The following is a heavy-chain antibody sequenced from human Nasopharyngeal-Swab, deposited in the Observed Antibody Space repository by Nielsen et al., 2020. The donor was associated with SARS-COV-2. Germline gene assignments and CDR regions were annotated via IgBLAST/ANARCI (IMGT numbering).Heavy chain of an antibody. CDR3: ARQGAVAGYYYYYMDV. D-gene: IGHD6-19*01. J-gene: IGHJ6*03. Sequence: GEALQISCKGSGYSFNSYWIGWVRQMPGKGLEWLGIIYPGDSDTRYSPSFQGQVTISADKSISTAYLQWSSLKASDTAMYYCARQGAVAGYYYYYMDVWGKGTTVTVSS. CDR2: IYPGDSDT. V-gene: IGHV5-51*01. CDR1: GYSFNSYW.